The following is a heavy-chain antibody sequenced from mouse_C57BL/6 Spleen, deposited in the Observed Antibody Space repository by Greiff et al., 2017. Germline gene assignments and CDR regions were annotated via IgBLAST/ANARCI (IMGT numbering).Heavy chain of an antibody. D-gene: IGHD1-1*01. CDR1: GYSFTDYN. CDR2: INPNYGTT. V-gene: IGHV1-39*01. Sequence: VHVKQSGPELVKPGASVQISCKASGYSFTDYNMNWVKQSNGKSLEWIGVINPNYGTTSYNQKFKGKATLTVDQSASTAYMQLNSLTSEDSAVYYCARSPCSKLDYWGQGTTLTVSS. J-gene: IGHJ2*01. CDR3: ARSPCSKLDY.